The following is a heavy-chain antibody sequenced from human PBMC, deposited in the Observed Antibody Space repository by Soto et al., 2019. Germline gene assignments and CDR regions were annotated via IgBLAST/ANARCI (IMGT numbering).Heavy chain of an antibody. V-gene: IGHV3-23*01. CDR1: GFTFSSYA. D-gene: IGHD6-13*01. J-gene: IGHJ6*02. CDR3: AKVRRTYSRAAGYYYYGMDV. CDR2: ISGSGGST. Sequence: GGSLRLSCAASGFTFSSYAMSWVRQAPGKGLEWVSAISGSGGSTYYADSVKGRFTISRDNSKNTLYLQMNSLRAEETAVYYCAKVRRTYSRAAGYYYYGMDVWGQGTTVTVSS.